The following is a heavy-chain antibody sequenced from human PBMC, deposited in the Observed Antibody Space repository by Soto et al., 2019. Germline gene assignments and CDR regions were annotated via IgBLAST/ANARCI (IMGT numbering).Heavy chain of an antibody. V-gene: IGHV3-23*01. CDR2: ISGSGGSA. Sequence: GGSLRLSCAASGFTFSNYAMTWVRQGPGKGLEWVSAISGSGGSAYYADSVKGRFTISRDNSKNTLYLQTNSLRADDSGVYYCAKDPYSGVLVPVAIGFDPWGPGTLGTVSS. J-gene: IGHJ5*02. CDR1: GFTFSNYA. D-gene: IGHD2-2*01. CDR3: AKDPYSGVLVPVAIGFDP.